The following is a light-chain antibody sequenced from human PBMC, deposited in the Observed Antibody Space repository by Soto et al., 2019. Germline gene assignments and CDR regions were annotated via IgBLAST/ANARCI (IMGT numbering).Light chain of an antibody. J-gene: IGKJ3*01. CDR1: QSVNSNY. CDR2: GIS. CDR3: QQYGDSPIT. Sequence: EIVLTQSPGTLSLSPGERATLSCRASQSVNSNYFAWYQQKPGQGPRLLIYGISSRATGIPDRFSGSRYGTDFTLTISRLEPEDFAVYYCQQYGDSPITFGPGTKVDIK. V-gene: IGKV3-20*01.